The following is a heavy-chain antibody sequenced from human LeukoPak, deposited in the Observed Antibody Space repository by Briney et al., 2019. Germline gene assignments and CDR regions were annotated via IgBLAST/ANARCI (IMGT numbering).Heavy chain of an antibody. V-gene: IGHV4-59*01. CDR3: ARNLHGTADP. CDR2: ICYSGST. CDR1: GGSISSYY. J-gene: IGHJ5*02. Sequence: SETQSLTCTVSGGSISSYYWSWIRQPPGKGLEWIGYICYSGSTNYNPSLKSRVTISVDTSKNQFSLKLSSVTAADTAVYYCARNLHGTADPWGQGTLVTVSS. D-gene: IGHD1-7*01.